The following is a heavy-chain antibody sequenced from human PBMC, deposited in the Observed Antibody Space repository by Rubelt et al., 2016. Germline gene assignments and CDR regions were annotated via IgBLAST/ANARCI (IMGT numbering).Heavy chain of an antibody. V-gene: IGHV3-7*01. CDR3: ARDLGSSSRRGYYYGMDV. Sequence: GGSLRLSCAASGFTFSSYWMSWVRQAPGKGLEWVANIKQDGSEKYYVDSVKGRFTISRDNAKNSLYLQMNSLRAGDTAVYYCARDLGSSSRRGYYYGMDVWGQGTTVTVSS. CDR2: IKQDGSEK. CDR1: GFTFSSYW. D-gene: IGHD6-13*01. J-gene: IGHJ6*02.